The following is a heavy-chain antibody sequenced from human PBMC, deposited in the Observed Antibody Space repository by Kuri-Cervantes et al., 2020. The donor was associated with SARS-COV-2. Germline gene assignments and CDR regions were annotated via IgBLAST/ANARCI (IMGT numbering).Heavy chain of an antibody. CDR3: ARDRSLMREEDWYFDL. J-gene: IGHJ2*01. CDR1: GFSFNNYG. Sequence: GGSLRLSCAASGFSFNNYGMHWVRQAPGKGPQWVAFIRYDGSNNYYLDSVKGRFTISRDISKNTLYPQMNSLRTEDTAVYYCARDRSLMREEDWYFDLWGRGTLVTVSS. CDR2: IRYDGSNN. V-gene: IGHV3-30*02.